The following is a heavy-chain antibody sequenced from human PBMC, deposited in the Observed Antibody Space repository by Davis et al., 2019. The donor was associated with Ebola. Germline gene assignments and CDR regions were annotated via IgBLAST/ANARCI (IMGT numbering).Heavy chain of an antibody. J-gene: IGHJ6*03. CDR3: ARTFYSGEYYYMDV. Sequence: GESLKTSCQGSCYSFTNYWIARVRQMPGKGLEWVGIIYPGDSDSRYRPSFQGQVTISADKSISTAYLQWSSLKASDSAIYYCARTFYSGEYYYMDVWGKGTTVTVAS. D-gene: IGHD2-15*01. V-gene: IGHV5-51*01. CDR1: CYSFTNYW. CDR2: IYPGDSDS.